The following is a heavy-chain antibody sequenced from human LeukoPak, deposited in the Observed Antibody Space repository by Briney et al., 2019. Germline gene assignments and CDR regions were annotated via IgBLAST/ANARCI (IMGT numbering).Heavy chain of an antibody. J-gene: IGHJ4*02. CDR2: IIPILGIA. CDR3: ARTPAAKGYFDY. D-gene: IGHD2-2*01. CDR1: GGTFSSYA. V-gene: IGHV1-69*04. Sequence: ASVKVSCKASGGTFSSYAISWVRQAPGQGLEWMGRIIPILGIANYAQKFQGRVTITADKSTSTAYMELSSLRSEGTAVYYCARTPAAKGYFDYWGQGTPVTVSS.